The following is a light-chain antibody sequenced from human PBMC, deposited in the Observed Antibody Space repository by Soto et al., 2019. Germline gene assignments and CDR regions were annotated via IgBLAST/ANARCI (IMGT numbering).Light chain of an antibody. J-gene: IGLJ1*01. CDR3: TSYAGSDTYV. V-gene: IGLV2-8*01. CDR1: SSDIGNSNH. CDR2: EVT. Sequence: QSVLTQPPSASGSPGQSVTISCTGTSSDIGNSNHVSWYQQHPGKAPKLIIYEVTERPSGVPDRFSGSKSANTASLTVSGLQADDEADYYCTSYAGSDTYVFGTGTKVTVL.